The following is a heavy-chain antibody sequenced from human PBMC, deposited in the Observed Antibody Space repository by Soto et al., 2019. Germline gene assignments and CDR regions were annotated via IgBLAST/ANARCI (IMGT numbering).Heavy chain of an antibody. CDR2: ISGNGAET. D-gene: IGHD1-26*01. CDR1: GFTFSSYA. V-gene: IGHV3-23*01. J-gene: IGHJ6*02. Sequence: GGSLRLSCAASGFTFSSYAMSWVRQAPGKGLEWVSAISGNGAETSYADSVRGRFTISRDNSKDTLFLHMNSLRADDTAVYYCAGRVGATNYGMDVWGQGTTVTVSS. CDR3: AGRVGATNYGMDV.